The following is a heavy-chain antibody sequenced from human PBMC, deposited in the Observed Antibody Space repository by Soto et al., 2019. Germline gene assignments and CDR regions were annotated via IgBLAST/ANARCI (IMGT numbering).Heavy chain of an antibody. J-gene: IGHJ4*02. D-gene: IGHD5-12*01. CDR1: GFTFSSYG. Sequence: QVQLVESGGGVVQPGRSLRLSCAASGFTFSSYGMHWVRQAPGKGLEWVAVISYDGSNKYYADSVKGRFTISRDNSKNPLELQKDSLRAGGTAVYYCAEGAGGGYPLNIGFRGQGTLVTVSS. CDR3: AEGAGGGYPLNIGF. V-gene: IGHV3-30*18. CDR2: ISYDGSNK.